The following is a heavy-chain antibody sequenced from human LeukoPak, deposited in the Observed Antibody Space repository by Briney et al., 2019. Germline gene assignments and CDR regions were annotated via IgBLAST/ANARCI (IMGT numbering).Heavy chain of an antibody. V-gene: IGHV4-4*02. J-gene: IGHJ3*02. CDR2: IYHSGST. D-gene: IGHD3-10*01. CDR1: GGSISSSNW. CDR3: ARDWFGEFGDAFDI. Sequence: SETLSLTRAVSGGSISSSNWWSWVRQPPGKGLEWIGEIYHSGSTNYNPSLKSRVTISVDKSKNQFSLKLSSVTAADTAVYYCARDWFGEFGDAFDIWGQGTMVTVSS.